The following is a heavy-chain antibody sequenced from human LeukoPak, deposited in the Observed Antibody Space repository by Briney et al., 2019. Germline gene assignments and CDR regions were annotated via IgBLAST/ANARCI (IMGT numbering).Heavy chain of an antibody. V-gene: IGHV4-38-2*02. CDR3: ARGRNRRYDSSGYPDY. J-gene: IGHJ4*02. Sequence: SETLSLTCTVSGYSISSAYYWGWIRQPPGKGLEWIGEINHSGSTNYNPSLKSRVTISVDTSKNQFSLKLSSVTAADTAVYYCARGRNRRYDSSGYPDYWGQGTLVTVSS. CDR1: GYSISSAYY. CDR2: INHSGST. D-gene: IGHD3-22*01.